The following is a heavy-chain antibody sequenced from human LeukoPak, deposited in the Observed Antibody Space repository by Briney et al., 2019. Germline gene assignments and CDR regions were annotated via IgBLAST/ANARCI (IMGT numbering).Heavy chain of an antibody. D-gene: IGHD1-26*01. CDR3: ARSFSEKYYFES. CDR1: GDSISRGRYY. CDR2: IYASGKT. Sequence: QTLSLTCTVSGDSISRGRYYWSWVRQPAGKELERIGRIYASGKTDYNPYTPSLKSRVAMSLDTSKNQVSLYLTSVTAADTAMYFCARSFSEKYYFESWGQGTLVTVSS. J-gene: IGHJ4*02. V-gene: IGHV4-61*02.